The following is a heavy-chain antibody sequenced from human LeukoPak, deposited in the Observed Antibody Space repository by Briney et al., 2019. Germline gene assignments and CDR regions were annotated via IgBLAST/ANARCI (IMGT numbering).Heavy chain of an antibody. CDR2: IKTKAQGGTT. J-gene: IGHJ4*02. CDR3: TTDWICVGHCSDGVCHIGPFR. V-gene: IGHV3-15*01. CDR1: GFTFRDAW. Sequence: PGGSLRLSCAASGFTFRDAWMTWVRQTPGKGLEWVGRIKTKAQGGTTDYAAPVKGRFTISRDDSKNTLYLQMNSLNTEDTGVYYCTTDWICVGHCSDGVCHIGPFRWGPGTQVTVSS. D-gene: IGHD2-8*01.